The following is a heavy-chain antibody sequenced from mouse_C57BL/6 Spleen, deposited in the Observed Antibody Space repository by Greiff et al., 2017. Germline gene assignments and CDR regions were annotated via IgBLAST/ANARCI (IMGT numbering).Heavy chain of an antibody. CDR1: GYSITSGYY. CDR2: ISYDGSN. J-gene: IGHJ2*01. Sequence: EVQRVESGPGLVKPSQSLSLTCSVTGYSITSGYYWNWIRQFPGNKLEWMGYISYDGSNNYNPSLKNRISITRDTSKNQFFLKLNSVTTEDTATYYCARDGYYLFDYWGQGTTLTVSS. CDR3: ARDGYYLFDY. V-gene: IGHV3-6*01. D-gene: IGHD2-3*01.